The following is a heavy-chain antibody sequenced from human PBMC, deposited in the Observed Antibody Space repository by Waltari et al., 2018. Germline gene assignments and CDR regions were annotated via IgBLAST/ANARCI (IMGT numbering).Heavy chain of an antibody. V-gene: IGHV1-24*01. Sequence: QVHLVQSGAEVKKPGASVKVSCKVSGYTLTELSMHWVRQAPGKGLEWMGGCGHEDGETSYAQKFQGRVTMTEDTSTDTAYMELSSLRSEDTAVYYCATSGFLESYFGYWGQGTLVTVSS. CDR3: ATSGFLESYFGY. D-gene: IGHD3-3*01. CDR1: GYTLTELS. CDR2: CGHEDGET. J-gene: IGHJ4*02.